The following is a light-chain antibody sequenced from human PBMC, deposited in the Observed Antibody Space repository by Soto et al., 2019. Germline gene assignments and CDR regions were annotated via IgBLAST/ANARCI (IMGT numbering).Light chain of an antibody. J-gene: IGKJ3*01. CDR2: DAS. V-gene: IGKV1-5*01. Sequence: DIQMTQSPSTLSASVGDRVTITCRARQSISRSLAWYQQKPGKAPSLLIYDASSLEGGVPSRFSGSGFGTEFTLTITNLQPADFATYYCQQYSDFLISFGPGTTVDFK. CDR1: QSISRS. CDR3: QQYSDFLIS.